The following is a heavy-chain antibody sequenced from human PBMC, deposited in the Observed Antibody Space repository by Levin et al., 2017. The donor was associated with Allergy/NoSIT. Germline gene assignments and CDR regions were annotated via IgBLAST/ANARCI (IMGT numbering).Heavy chain of an antibody. V-gene: IGHV4-4*02. CDR2: IYHSGST. Sequence: PSETLSLTCAVSGGSISSSNWWSWVRQPPGKGLEWIGEIYHSGSTNYNPSLKSRVTISVDKSKNQFSLKLSSVTAADTAVYYCARDPEQQLGSDAFDIWGQGTMVTVSS. CDR1: GGSISSSNW. J-gene: IGHJ3*02. D-gene: IGHD6-13*01. CDR3: ARDPEQQLGSDAFDI.